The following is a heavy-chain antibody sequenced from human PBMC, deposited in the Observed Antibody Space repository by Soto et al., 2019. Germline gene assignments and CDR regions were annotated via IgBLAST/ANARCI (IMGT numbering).Heavy chain of an antibody. J-gene: IGHJ5*02. Sequence: SETLSLTCSVSGDSISRGGYYWTWIRQHPGKGLEWIDYIYYNGRTHYNPSIKSRTTISLDTSKNQFSLRLSSVTAVDTAIYSCARGVAVARLYRFDPWGQGTPVTVS. CDR2: IYYNGRT. D-gene: IGHD6-19*01. V-gene: IGHV4-31*03. CDR3: ARGVAVARLYRFDP. CDR1: GDSISRGGYY.